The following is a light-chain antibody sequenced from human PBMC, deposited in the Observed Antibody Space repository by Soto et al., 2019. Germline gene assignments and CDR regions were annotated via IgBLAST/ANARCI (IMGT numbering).Light chain of an antibody. Sequence: EIVLTQSPGTLSLSPGERATLSCRASQSVSRSYLAWYQQKPGQAPRLLIYGASSRATGIPDRFSGSGSGTDFTLTISRLEPGDFAVYYCQQFDTSPPSTFGQGTRLEIK. J-gene: IGKJ5*01. CDR2: GAS. CDR1: QSVSRSY. CDR3: QQFDTSPPST. V-gene: IGKV3-20*01.